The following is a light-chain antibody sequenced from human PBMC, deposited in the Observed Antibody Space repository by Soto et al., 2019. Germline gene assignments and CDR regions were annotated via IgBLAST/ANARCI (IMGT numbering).Light chain of an antibody. CDR2: AAS. CDR1: EGVSNF. CDR3: QRYNSAPQT. J-gene: IGKJ1*01. V-gene: IGKV1-27*01. Sequence: DIQMTQSPSSLSASVGDRVTITCRASEGVSNFLAWYQQRPGKVPKLLIYAASALQSGVPSRFSGSGSGTDFTLTISSLQPEDVATYYCQRYNSAPQTFGQGTKVEIK.